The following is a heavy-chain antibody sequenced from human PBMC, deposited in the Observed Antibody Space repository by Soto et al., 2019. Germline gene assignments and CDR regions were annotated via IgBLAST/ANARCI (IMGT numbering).Heavy chain of an antibody. CDR1: GYTFTGYY. CDR2: INPNSGGT. V-gene: IGHV1-2*02. CDR3: ARAGAVTTSNYYSGMDV. J-gene: IGHJ6*01. D-gene: IGHD4-4*01. Sequence: QVQLVQSGAEVKKPGASVKVSCKASGYTFTGYYMHWVRQAPGQGLEWMGWINPNSGGTNYAQKFQGRVTMTRDTSISTAYMEVSRLRSDDTAVYYCARAGAVTTSNYYSGMDVWGQGTTVTVSS.